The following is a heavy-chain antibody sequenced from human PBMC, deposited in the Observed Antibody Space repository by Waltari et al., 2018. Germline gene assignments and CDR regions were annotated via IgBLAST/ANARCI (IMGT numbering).Heavy chain of an antibody. CDR2: IYYSGST. CDR1: GGSISSGGYY. V-gene: IGHV4-31*03. D-gene: IGHD3-3*01. J-gene: IGHJ5*02. CDR3: ARGRSGYPSSP. Sequence: QVQLQESGPGLVKPSQTLSLTCTVSGGSISSGGYYWSWLRQHPGKGLEWIGYIYYSGSTYYNPTLKSRVTISVDTSKNQFSLKLSSVTAADTSVYYCARGRSGYPSSPWGQGTLVTVSS.